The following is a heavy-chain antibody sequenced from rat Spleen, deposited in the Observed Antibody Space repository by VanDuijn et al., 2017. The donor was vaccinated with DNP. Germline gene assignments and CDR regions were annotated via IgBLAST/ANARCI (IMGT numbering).Heavy chain of an antibody. Sequence: EVQLVESGGGLVQPGRSLKLSCAASGFTFSDYYMAWVRQAPTKGLEWVAYISYDGGSTYYGDSVKGRFTISRDNAKSTLYLQMNSLRSEDMATYYCARLATRVPYYYAMDAWGQGTSVTVSS. CDR1: GFTFSDYY. D-gene: IGHD1-4*01. CDR2: ISYDGGST. J-gene: IGHJ4*01. V-gene: IGHV5-22*01. CDR3: ARLATRVPYYYAMDA.